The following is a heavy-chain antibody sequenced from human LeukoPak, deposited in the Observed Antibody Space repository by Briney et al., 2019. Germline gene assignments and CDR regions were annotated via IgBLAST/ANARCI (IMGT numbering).Heavy chain of an antibody. CDR1: GYTFTSYY. Sequence: ASVKVSCKASGYTFTSYYMHWVRQAPGQRLEWMGWINAGNGNTKYSQKFQGRVTITRDTSASTAYMELSSLRSEDTAVYYCARRGFTTLTPYYYGMDVWGQGTTVTVSS. V-gene: IGHV1-3*01. D-gene: IGHD4-17*01. CDR3: ARRGFTTLTPYYYGMDV. J-gene: IGHJ6*02. CDR2: INAGNGNT.